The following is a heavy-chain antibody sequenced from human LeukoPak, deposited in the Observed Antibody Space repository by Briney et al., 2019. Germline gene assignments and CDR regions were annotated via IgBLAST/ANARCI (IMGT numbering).Heavy chain of an antibody. CDR2: IYSGGST. CDR3: ARDPAGYSSGWYYFDY. CDR1: GFTFSSYS. J-gene: IGHJ4*02. V-gene: IGHV3-66*01. D-gene: IGHD6-19*01. Sequence: GGSLRLSCAASGFTFSSYSMNWVRQAPGKGLEWVSVIYSGGSTYYADSVKGRFTISRDNSKNTLYLQMNSLRAEDTAVYYCARDPAGYSSGWYYFDYWGQGTLVTVSS.